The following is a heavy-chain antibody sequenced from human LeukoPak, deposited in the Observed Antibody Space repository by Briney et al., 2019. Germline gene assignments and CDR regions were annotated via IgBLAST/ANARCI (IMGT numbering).Heavy chain of an antibody. D-gene: IGHD3-3*01. Sequence: PSETLSLTCTVSGGSISSYYWSWIRQPPGKGREWSGYIYYSGSTDYNPSLKTRVTISVDTSKNQFSLRLSSVTAADTAVYYCARDPSIFGVVNYAFDIWGQGKMVTVSS. J-gene: IGHJ3*02. V-gene: IGHV4-59*01. CDR2: IYYSGST. CDR3: ARDPSIFGVVNYAFDI. CDR1: GGSISSYY.